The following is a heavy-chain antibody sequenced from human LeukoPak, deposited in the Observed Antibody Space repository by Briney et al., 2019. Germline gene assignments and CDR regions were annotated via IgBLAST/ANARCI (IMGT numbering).Heavy chain of an antibody. CDR1: GFTFSSYA. J-gene: IGHJ4*02. Sequence: GGSLRLSCAASGFTFSSYAMSWVRQAPGKGREGVSAISGSGGSTYYADSVKGRFTISRDNSKNTLYLQMNSLRAEDTAVYYCAKDLRYYFDYWGQGTLVTVSS. V-gene: IGHV3-23*01. CDR3: AKDLRYYFDY. CDR2: ISGSGGST.